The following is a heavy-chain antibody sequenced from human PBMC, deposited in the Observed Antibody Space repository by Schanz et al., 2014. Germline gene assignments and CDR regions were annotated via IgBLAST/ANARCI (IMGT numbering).Heavy chain of an antibody. J-gene: IGHJ6*02. CDR3: ASDFWSGYSHYYYGLDV. D-gene: IGHD3-3*01. V-gene: IGHV1-2*02. CDR1: GYTFTGYY. CDR2: INPNSGGT. Sequence: QVQLLQSGAEVKKPGASVKVSCKASGYTFTGYYMYWVRQAPGQGLEWMGRINPNSGGTNYAQKFQGRVTMTRDTSISTAYMELSSLRSDDTAVYYCASDFWSGYSHYYYGLDVWGQGTTVTVSS.